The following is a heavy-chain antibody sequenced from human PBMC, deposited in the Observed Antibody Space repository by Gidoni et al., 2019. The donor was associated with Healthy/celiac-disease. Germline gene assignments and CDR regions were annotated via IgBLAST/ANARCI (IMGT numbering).Heavy chain of an antibody. CDR2: ISSSSSYI. CDR1: GFTFSSYS. Sequence: EVQLVESGGGLVTPGGSLRLSCAASGFTFSSYSMNWVRQAPGKGLEWFSSISSSSSYIYYADSVKGRFTISRDNAKNSLYLQMNSLRAEDTAVYYCARDGQYCSGGSCYYFDYWGQGTLVTVSS. V-gene: IGHV3-21*01. D-gene: IGHD2-15*01. CDR3: ARDGQYCSGGSCYYFDY. J-gene: IGHJ4*02.